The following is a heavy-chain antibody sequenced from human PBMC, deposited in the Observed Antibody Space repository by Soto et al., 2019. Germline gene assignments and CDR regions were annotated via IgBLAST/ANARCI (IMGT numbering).Heavy chain of an antibody. CDR1: GFLFKNYE. V-gene: IGHV3-48*03. Sequence: EVQLVESGGGLVQPGGSLTLSCAASGFLFKNYEVDWVRKAPGKGPEWISYINENSGTLYYADSVRGRFTISRDNAKNSLYLQMNSLRAEDTAVYFCVREYCSGGICSDAFDVWGQGTLVTVSS. D-gene: IGHD2-15*01. CDR2: INENSGTL. J-gene: IGHJ3*01. CDR3: VREYCSGGICSDAFDV.